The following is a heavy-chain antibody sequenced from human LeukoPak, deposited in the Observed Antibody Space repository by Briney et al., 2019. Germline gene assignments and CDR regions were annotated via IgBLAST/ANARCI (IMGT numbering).Heavy chain of an antibody. CDR2: INAGNGNT. J-gene: IGHJ4*02. CDR1: GYTFTSYA. CDR3: AMKTSSYYYDSSGYLAY. Sequence: GASVKVSCTASGYTFTSYAMHWVRQAPGQRLEWMGWINAGNGNTKYSQKFQGRVTITRDTSASTAYMELSSLRSEDTAVYYCAMKTSSYYYDSSGYLAYWGQGTLVTVSS. V-gene: IGHV1-3*01. D-gene: IGHD3-22*01.